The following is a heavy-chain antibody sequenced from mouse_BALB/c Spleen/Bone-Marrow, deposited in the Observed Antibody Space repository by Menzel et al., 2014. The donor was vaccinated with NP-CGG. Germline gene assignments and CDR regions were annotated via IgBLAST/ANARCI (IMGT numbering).Heavy chain of an antibody. CDR3: SRDMAGLPFDP. CDR1: GFTFTDYY. Sequence: EAQGVESGGGLVQPGGSLRLSCATSGFTFTDYYMHWVRQPPGKALEWLAFIRNKANGYTTEYSASVKGRFTISRDISQSILYLQMNSLRPEVSGRYYCSRDMAGLPFDPWGQGTTLTVSS. J-gene: IGHJ2*01. V-gene: IGHV7-3*02. CDR2: IRNKANGYTT.